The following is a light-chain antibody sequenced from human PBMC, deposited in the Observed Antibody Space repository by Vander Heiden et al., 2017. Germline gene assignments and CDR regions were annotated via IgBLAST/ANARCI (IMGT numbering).Light chain of an antibody. V-gene: IGKV2-28*01. CDR2: LGS. Sequence: TLMTPSPFTQPVTPGEPASISCRPSQSLLHSNGYNYLDWYLQKPGQSPQLLIYLGSNRTSGVPDRFSGIGSGTDCTLKISGVEAENGGVYYCKRALRTPDTFGRGTKVEIK. CDR3: KRALRTPDT. CDR1: QSLLHSNGYNY. J-gene: IGKJ4*01.